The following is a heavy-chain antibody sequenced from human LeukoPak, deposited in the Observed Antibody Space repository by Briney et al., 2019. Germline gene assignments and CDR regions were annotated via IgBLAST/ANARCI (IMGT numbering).Heavy chain of an antibody. CDR3: ARSTTVTTHDAFDI. CDR1: GFAFSSYW. J-gene: IGHJ3*02. Sequence: GGSLRLSCAASGFAFSSYWMHWVRQAPGKGLEWVSYISSSGSSRYYADSVKGRFTISRDNAKNSLYLQMNSLRAEDTAVYYCARSTTVTTHDAFDIWGQGTMVTVSS. CDR2: ISSSGSSR. D-gene: IGHD4-17*01. V-gene: IGHV3-48*04.